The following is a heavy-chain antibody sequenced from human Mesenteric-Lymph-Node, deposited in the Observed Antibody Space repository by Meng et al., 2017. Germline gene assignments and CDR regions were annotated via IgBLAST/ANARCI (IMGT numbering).Heavy chain of an antibody. V-gene: IGHV1-69*05. CDR1: GGTFSSYA. D-gene: IGHD3-9*01. CDR2: IIPIFGTE. CDR3: ARGGQFGPYDILAGYSPWGDY. Sequence: SVKVSCKASGGTFSSYAISWVRQAPGQGLEWMGGIIPIFGTENYAQKFQGRVTITTDESTSTAYMELSSLRSEDTAVYYCARGGQFGPYDILAGYSPWGDYWGQGTLVTVSS. J-gene: IGHJ4*02.